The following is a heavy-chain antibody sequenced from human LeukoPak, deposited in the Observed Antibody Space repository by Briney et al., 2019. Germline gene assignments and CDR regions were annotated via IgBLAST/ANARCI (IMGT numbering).Heavy chain of an antibody. CDR2: MNHNSGNT. CDR1: GYTFTSYD. J-gene: IGHJ4*02. V-gene: IGHV1-8*01. D-gene: IGHD3-22*01. CDR3: AKDESDFYYYDSSGYGHDY. Sequence: ASVKVSCKASGYTFTSYDINWVRQATGQGLEWMGWMNHNSGNTGYAQKFHGRVTMTRNTSISTAYMELSSLRSEDTAVYYCAKDESDFYYYDSSGYGHDYWGQGTLVTVSS.